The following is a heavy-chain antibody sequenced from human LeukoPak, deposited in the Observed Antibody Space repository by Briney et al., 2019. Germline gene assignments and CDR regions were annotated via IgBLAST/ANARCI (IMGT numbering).Heavy chain of an antibody. V-gene: IGHV1-2*02. CDR2: INPNSGGT. Sequence: GASVKVSCKASGYTFTGYYMHWVRQAPGQGLEWMGWINPNSGGTNYAQKFQGRVTMTRDTSISTAYMELSRLRSDDTAVYYCARPRRDYDSSGYTLYYFDYWGQGTLVTVSS. D-gene: IGHD3-22*01. J-gene: IGHJ4*02. CDR1: GYTFTGYY. CDR3: ARPRRDYDSSGYTLYYFDY.